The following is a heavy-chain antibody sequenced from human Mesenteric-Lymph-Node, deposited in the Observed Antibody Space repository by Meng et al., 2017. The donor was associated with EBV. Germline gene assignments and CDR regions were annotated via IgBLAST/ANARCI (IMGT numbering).Heavy chain of an antibody. Sequence: QGALQESGPGLVKPSGTLSLTCAVYGGSFSGDYWTWIRQPPGKGLEWIGEINAGESTNYNPSLKSRVTMSIDTSKNQFSLKLSSVTAADTAVYYCARTIAGEYGDYVVPLDYWGQGTLVTVSS. V-gene: IGHV4-34*10. CDR3: ARTIAGEYGDYVVPLDY. CDR1: GGSFSGDY. CDR2: INAGEST. J-gene: IGHJ4*02. D-gene: IGHD4-17*01.